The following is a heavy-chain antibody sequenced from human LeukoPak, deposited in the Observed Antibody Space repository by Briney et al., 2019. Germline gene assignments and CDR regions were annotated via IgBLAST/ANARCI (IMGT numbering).Heavy chain of an antibody. CDR3: ARSREYEY. J-gene: IGHJ4*02. D-gene: IGHD2/OR15-2a*01. V-gene: IGHV3-64*01. Sequence: PGGSLRLSCAASGFTFSSYAMHWVRQAPGKGLEYVSAISSNGGSTYYANSVKGRFTISRDNSKNTLYLQMGSLRAEDMAVYYCARSREYEYWGQGTLVTVSS. CDR1: GFTFSSYA. CDR2: ISSNGGST.